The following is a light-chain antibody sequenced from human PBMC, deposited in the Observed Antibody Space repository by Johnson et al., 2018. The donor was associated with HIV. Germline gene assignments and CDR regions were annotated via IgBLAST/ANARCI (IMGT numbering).Light chain of an antibody. Sequence: QSVLTQPPSVSAAPGQKVTISCSGSSSNIGNNYVSWYQQLPGTAPKLLIYENNKRPSGIPDRFSGSKSGTSATLGITGLQTGDEAEYYCGTWDSSLSAYVFVTGTNVTVL. J-gene: IGLJ1*01. CDR1: SSNIGNNY. V-gene: IGLV1-51*02. CDR3: GTWDSSLSAYV. CDR2: ENN.